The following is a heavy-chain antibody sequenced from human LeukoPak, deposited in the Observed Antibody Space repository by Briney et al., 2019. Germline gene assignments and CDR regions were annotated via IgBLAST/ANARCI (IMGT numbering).Heavy chain of an antibody. CDR3: AKEDGSAPGDY. Sequence: GGSLRLSCAASGFTFSDYYMGWIRQAPGKGLEWVSAISGSGGSTYYADSVKGRFTISRDNSKNTLYLQMNSLRAEDTAVYYCAKEDGSAPGDYWGQGTLVTVSS. J-gene: IGHJ4*02. CDR2: ISGSGGST. D-gene: IGHD6-25*01. CDR1: GFTFSDYY. V-gene: IGHV3-23*01.